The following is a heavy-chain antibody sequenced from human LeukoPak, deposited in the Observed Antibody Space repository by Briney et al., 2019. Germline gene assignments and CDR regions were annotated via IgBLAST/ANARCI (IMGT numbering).Heavy chain of an antibody. Sequence: ASVKVSCKASGYTFTSYAMHRVRQAPGQRLEWMGWINAGNGNTKYSQKFQGRVTITRDTSASTAYMELSSLRSEDTAVYYCARDRGGDWANPLDYWGQGTLVTVSS. CDR3: ARDRGGDWANPLDY. D-gene: IGHD2-21*02. CDR1: GYTFTSYA. CDR2: INAGNGNT. V-gene: IGHV1-3*01. J-gene: IGHJ4*02.